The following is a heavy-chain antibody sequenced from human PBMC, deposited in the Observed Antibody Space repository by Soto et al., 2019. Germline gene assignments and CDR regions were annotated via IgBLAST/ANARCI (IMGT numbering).Heavy chain of an antibody. J-gene: IGHJ4*02. V-gene: IGHV1-24*01. D-gene: IGHD6-6*01. CDR3: ATDNGVVAARPHLNY. CDR1: GYTLTELS. Sequence: GASVKVSCKVSGYTLTELSMHWVRQAPGKGLEWMGGFDPEDGETIYAQKFQGRVTMTEDTSTDTAYMELSSLRSEDTAVYYCATDNGVVAARPHLNYWGQGTLVTVSS. CDR2: FDPEDGET.